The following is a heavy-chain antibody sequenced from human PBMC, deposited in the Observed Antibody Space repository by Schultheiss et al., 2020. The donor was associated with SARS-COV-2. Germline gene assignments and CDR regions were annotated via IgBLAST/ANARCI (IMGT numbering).Heavy chain of an antibody. CDR2: ITFDGSNV. D-gene: IGHD3-3*02. Sequence: GGSLRLSCAASGFTFSSYAMHWVRQAPGKGLEWVAVITFDGSNVYYADSVEGRFTISRDNAKNSLYLQMNSLRAEDTAVYYCARAGFCDGISCPPILTLYPMDVWGQGTMVTVSS. V-gene: IGHV3-30*04. CDR1: GFTFSSYA. J-gene: IGHJ6*02. CDR3: ARAGFCDGISCPPILTLYPMDV.